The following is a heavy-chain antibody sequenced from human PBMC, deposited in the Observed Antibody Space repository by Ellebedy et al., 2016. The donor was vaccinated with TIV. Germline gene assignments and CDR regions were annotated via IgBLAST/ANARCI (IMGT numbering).Heavy chain of an antibody. J-gene: IGHJ6*02. V-gene: IGHV3-21*01. CDR1: GFTFSTYS. D-gene: IGHD2-2*01. CDR3: ARDIVVVPAARRPNYYSGMDV. CDR2: ISSSRSYI. Sequence: GESLKISCAASGFTFSTYSMNWVRQAPGKGLEWVSAISSSRSYIYFADSVKGRFTISRDNAKNSLFLQMNSLRAEDTAVYYWARDIVVVPAARRPNYYSGMDVWGQGTTVTVSS.